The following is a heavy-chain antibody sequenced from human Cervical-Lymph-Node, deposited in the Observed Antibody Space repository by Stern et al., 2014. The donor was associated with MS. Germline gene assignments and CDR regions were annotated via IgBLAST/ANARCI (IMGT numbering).Heavy chain of an antibody. CDR3: ARRSSGNYGHSXFDI. V-gene: IGHV5-51*01. Sequence: EVQLVESGAEVKKPGESLKISCQGSGYRFNIYWIGWVRQLPGKGLEWMGVIYPGYSETTYSPSFQGQVTISADKSINTAYLQWSSLKASDTAVYYCARRSSGNYGHSXFDIWGQGTMVIVSS. CDR1: GYRFNIYW. D-gene: IGHD1-26*01. CDR2: IYPGYSET. J-gene: IGHJ3*02.